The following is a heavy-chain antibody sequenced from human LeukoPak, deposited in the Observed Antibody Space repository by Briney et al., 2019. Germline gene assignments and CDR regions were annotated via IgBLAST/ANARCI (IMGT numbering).Heavy chain of an antibody. V-gene: IGHV1-69*01. CDR1: GGTFSSYA. CDR3: ARGCRPKDIVLVVYARRKYNWFDP. D-gene: IGHD2-8*01. J-gene: IGHJ5*02. Sequence: GSSVKVSCKASGGTFSSYAISWVRQAPGQGLEWMGGIIPIFGTANYAQKFQGRVTITADESTSTAYMELSSLRSEDTAVYYCARGCRPKDIVLVVYARRKYNWFDPWGQGTLVTVSS. CDR2: IIPIFGTA.